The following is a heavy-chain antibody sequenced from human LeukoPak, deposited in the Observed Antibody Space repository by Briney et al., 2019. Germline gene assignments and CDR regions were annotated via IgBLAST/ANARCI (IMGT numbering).Heavy chain of an antibody. V-gene: IGHV4-59*08. J-gene: IGHJ3*02. Sequence: SETLSLTRTVSAGSISSYYWSWIRQPPGKGLEWIGYIYYSGSTNYNPSLKSRVTISVDTSKNQFSLKLSSVTAADTAVYYCARWIAAATDAFDIWGQGTMVTVSS. CDR3: ARWIAAATDAFDI. CDR1: AGSISSYY. CDR2: IYYSGST. D-gene: IGHD6-13*01.